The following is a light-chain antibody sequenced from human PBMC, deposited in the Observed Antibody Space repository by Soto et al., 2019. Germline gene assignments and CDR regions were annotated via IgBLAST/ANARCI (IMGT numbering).Light chain of an antibody. Sequence: DIVMTQSPLSLPVTPGEPASISCRSSQSLLHNNGYNYLDWYLQKPGQSPQLLIYLGSNRASGVPGRFSGSGSGTDFTLSISSVEAEDVGVYYCMQTLQTPLTFGGGTKVEIK. CDR3: MQTLQTPLT. J-gene: IGKJ4*01. V-gene: IGKV2-28*01. CDR2: LGS. CDR1: QSLLHNNGYNY.